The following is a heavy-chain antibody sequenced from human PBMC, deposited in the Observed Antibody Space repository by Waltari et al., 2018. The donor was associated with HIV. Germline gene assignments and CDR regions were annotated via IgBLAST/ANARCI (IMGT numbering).Heavy chain of an antibody. CDR1: IFPLDTYD. CDR3: AKHSSGWYRGHYPIDV. J-gene: IGHJ6*02. CDR2: ISANAGRA. V-gene: IGHV3-23*01. Sequence: EVQLLESGGGFLHPGGYLRLSCAAYIFPLDTYDMHWVRRAPGKGREWVAIISANAGRAYYADSLEGRFTVSRENSNNTIYLQMNNLTAEDTAVYYCAKHSSGWYRGHYPIDVWGQGTTVTVSS. D-gene: IGHD6-19*01.